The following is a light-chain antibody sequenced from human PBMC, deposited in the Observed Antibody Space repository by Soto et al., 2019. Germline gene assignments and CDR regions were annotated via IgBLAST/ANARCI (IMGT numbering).Light chain of an antibody. V-gene: IGKV3-11*01. J-gene: IGKJ4*01. CDR1: QSVSNY. Sequence: EIVLTQSPAPLSLSPGERATLSCRPSQSVSNYLAWYQQRPGQAPRLLIYDASNRATGIPARFSGSGSGTDFTLTISSLEPEDVAVYYCQQRSNWPFTFGGGTKVEIK. CDR3: QQRSNWPFT. CDR2: DAS.